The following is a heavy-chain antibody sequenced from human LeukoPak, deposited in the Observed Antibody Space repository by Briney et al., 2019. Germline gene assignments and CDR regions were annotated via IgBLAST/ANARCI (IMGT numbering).Heavy chain of an antibody. J-gene: IGHJ4*02. Sequence: GGSLRLSCAASGFTFSSYGMHWVRQAPGKGLEWVAVISYDGSNKYYADSVKVRFTISRDNSKNTLYLQMNSLRAEDTAVYYCAKSPYYDSSGYSQFDYWGQGTLVTVSS. CDR3: AKSPYYDSSGYSQFDY. CDR2: ISYDGSNK. D-gene: IGHD3-22*01. V-gene: IGHV3-30*18. CDR1: GFTFSSYG.